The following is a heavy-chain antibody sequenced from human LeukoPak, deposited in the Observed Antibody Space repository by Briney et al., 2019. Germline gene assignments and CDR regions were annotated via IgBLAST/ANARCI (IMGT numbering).Heavy chain of an antibody. Sequence: ASVKVSCKASGGTFSSYAISWVRQAPGQGLEWMGRIIPILGIANYAQKFQGRVTITADKSTSTAYMELSSLRSEDTAVYYCARGTTVTTSRGFDYWGQGTLVTVSS. D-gene: IGHD4-17*01. CDR1: GGTFSSYA. V-gene: IGHV1-69*04. J-gene: IGHJ4*02. CDR2: IIPILGIA. CDR3: ARGTTVTTSRGFDY.